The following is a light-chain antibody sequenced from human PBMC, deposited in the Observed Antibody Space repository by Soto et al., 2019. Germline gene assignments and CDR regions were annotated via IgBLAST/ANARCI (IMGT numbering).Light chain of an antibody. V-gene: IGKV3-11*01. CDR2: GAS. J-gene: IGKJ2*01. CDR1: QSVRDN. Sequence: DIVMTQSPAALSVSPGERATLSCRASQSVRDNLAWYQQKPGQAPRLLMYGASTRATGIPARFSGSGSGTDFTLTISSLEPEDFAVYYCQQRSNWRTFGQGTKVDIK. CDR3: QQRSNWRT.